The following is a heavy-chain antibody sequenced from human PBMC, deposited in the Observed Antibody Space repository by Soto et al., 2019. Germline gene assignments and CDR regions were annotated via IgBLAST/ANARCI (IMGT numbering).Heavy chain of an antibody. CDR3: ARDYYSSNWENGYCYSAMDV. CDR1: GFTFSTYN. J-gene: IGHJ6*02. CDR2: ISSSSSFI. D-gene: IGHD6-13*01. V-gene: IGHV3-21*01. Sequence: PGGSLRLSCAASGFTFSTYNMNWVRQAPGKGLEWVSSISSSSSFIYYVDSVRGRFTISRDNAKNSLYLQMSSLRAEDTAVYYCARDYYSSNWENGYCYSAMDVWGQGTTVTVSS.